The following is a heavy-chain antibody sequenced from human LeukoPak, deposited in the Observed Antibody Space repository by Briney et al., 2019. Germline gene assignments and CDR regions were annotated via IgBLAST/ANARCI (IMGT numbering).Heavy chain of an antibody. CDR1: GDTFTDYY. V-gene: IGHV1-2*06. J-gene: IGHJ4*02. CDR2: INPDSGDA. Sequence: ASVKVSCKASGDTFTDYYMHWVRQAPGQGLEWMGRINPDSGDADSAHKFQGRVIVTRDTSISTVYMELRRLRSDDTAVYYCTRGYYFDYWGQGTLVTVSS. CDR3: TRGYYFDY.